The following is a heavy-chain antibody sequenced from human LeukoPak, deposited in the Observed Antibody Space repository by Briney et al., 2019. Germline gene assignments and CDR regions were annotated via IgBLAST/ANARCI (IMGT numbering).Heavy chain of an antibody. V-gene: IGHV3-73*01. CDR1: GFTFSGSA. CDR3: TRLGMAYD. J-gene: IGHJ4*02. D-gene: IGHD5-24*01. CDR2: IRSKANSYAT. Sequence: GGSLRLSCAASGFTFSGSAMHWVRQASGKGLEWVGRIRSKANSYATAYAASVKGRFTISRDDSKNTAYLQMNSLKTEDAAVYYCTRLGMAYDWGQGTLVTVSS.